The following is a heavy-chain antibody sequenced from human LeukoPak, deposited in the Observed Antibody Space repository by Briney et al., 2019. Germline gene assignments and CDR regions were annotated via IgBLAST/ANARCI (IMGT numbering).Heavy chain of an antibody. CDR3: ALYCSGGSCYSIGGAFDI. J-gene: IGHJ3*02. CDR1: GFTFSNYA. D-gene: IGHD2-15*01. Sequence: GGSLRLSCAASGFTFSNYAMSWVRQAPGKGLEWVSAISRSGTDTYYADSVKGWFTISRDNSRNTLYLQMNSLRAEDTAVYFCALYCSGGSCYSIGGAFDIWGQGTLVTVSS. CDR2: ISRSGTDT. V-gene: IGHV3-23*01.